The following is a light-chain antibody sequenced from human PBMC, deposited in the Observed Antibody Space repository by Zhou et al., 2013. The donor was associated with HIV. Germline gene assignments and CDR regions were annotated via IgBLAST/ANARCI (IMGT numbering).Light chain of an antibody. CDR2: LGS. CDR3: MQTLQTPRT. V-gene: IGKV2-28*01. Sequence: DIMMTQSPLSLPVTPGEPASISCRSSQSLLHSNGYNYLDWYLQKPGQSPQLLIYLGSDRASGVPDRFSGTGSGTYFTLEISRVEAEDVGVYYCMQTLQTPRTFGQGTQLEIK. CDR1: QSLLHSNGYNY. J-gene: IGKJ2*01.